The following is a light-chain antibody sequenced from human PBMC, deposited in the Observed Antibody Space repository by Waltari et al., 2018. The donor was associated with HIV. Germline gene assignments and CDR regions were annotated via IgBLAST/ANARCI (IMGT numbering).Light chain of an antibody. CDR1: QGIRSY. Sequence: DIQLTQSPSFLSPSVGDRVTITCRASQGIRSYLAWYQQKPGKAPKFLIYAASTLQSGVPLRISGSGSGTEFTLTISSLQPEDSATYYCQQLDSYPLTFGPGTRV. CDR2: AAS. J-gene: IGKJ3*01. V-gene: IGKV1-9*01. CDR3: QQLDSYPLT.